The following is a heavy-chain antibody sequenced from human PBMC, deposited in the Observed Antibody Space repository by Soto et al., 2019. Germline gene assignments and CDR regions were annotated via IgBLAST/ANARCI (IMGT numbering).Heavy chain of an antibody. D-gene: IGHD3-10*01. CDR3: ARGGALLWFGELFDAFDI. CDR2: IWYDGSNK. J-gene: IGHJ3*02. CDR1: GFTFSSYG. Sequence: QVQLVESGGGVVQPGRSLRLSCAASGFTFSSYGMHWVRQAPGKGLEWVAVIWYDGSNKYYADSVKGRFTISRDNSKNTLYLQMNSLRAEDTAVYYCARGGALLWFGELFDAFDIWGQGTMVTVPS. V-gene: IGHV3-33*01.